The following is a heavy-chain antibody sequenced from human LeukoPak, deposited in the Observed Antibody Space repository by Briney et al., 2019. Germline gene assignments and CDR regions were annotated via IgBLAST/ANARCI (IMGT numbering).Heavy chain of an antibody. V-gene: IGHV3-23*01. J-gene: IGHJ5*02. D-gene: IGHD6-13*01. CDR3: AKKGTSWSPRFDP. CDR2: ISASSATT. CDR1: GFTFSKSD. Sequence: GSLRLSCAASGFTFSKSDMIWVRQAPGKGLEWVSIISASSATTFYADSVRGRFTISRDNSENTLYLELNSLRDEDTAMYHCAKKGTSWSPRFDPWGQGILVTVSS.